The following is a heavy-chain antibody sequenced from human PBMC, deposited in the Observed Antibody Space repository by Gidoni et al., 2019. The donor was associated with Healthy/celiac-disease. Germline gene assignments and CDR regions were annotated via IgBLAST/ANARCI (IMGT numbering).Heavy chain of an antibody. CDR3: VKSANTVGANTPWFDL. CDR2: ISSNGGST. CDR1: GFTFSSYA. J-gene: IGHJ5*02. Sequence: PGGSLRLSCSASGFTFSSYAMHWVRQAPGKGLEYGSAISSNGGSTYYADSVKGRFTISRDNSKNTMYLQMSRLRAEDTAVYYCVKSANTVGANTPWFDLWGQGTLVTVSS. V-gene: IGHV3-64D*06. D-gene: IGHD1-26*01.